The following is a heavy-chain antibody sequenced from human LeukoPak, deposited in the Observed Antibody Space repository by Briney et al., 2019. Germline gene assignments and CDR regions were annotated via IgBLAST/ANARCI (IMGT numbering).Heavy chain of an antibody. CDR3: ARCSSCYPYYYYYYMDV. V-gene: IGHV1-69*13. D-gene: IGHD2-15*01. Sequence: GASVKVSCEASGYTFTSYGISWVRQAPGQGLEWMGGIIPIFGTANYAQKFQGRVTITADESTSTAYMELSSLRSEDTAVYYCARCSSCYPYYYYYYMDVWGKGTTVTVSS. CDR1: GYTFTSYG. CDR2: IIPIFGTA. J-gene: IGHJ6*03.